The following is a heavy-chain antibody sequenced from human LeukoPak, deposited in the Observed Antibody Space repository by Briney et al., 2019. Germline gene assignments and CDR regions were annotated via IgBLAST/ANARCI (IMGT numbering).Heavy chain of an antibody. CDR3: ARGGCSSTSCSPV. V-gene: IGHV4-59*01. CDR2: IYYSGST. D-gene: IGHD2-2*01. CDR1: GGSISSYS. J-gene: IGHJ6*04. Sequence: KASETLSLTCTVPGGSISSYSWSWIRQPPGKGLEWIGYIYYSGSTNYNPSLKSRVTISVDTSKNQFSLKLSSVTAADTAVYYCARGGCSSTSCSPVWGKGITVTVSS.